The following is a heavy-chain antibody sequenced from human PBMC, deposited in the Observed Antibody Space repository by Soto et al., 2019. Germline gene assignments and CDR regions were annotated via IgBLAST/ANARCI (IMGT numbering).Heavy chain of an antibody. D-gene: IGHD6-13*01. CDR2: IRSKANSYAT. CDR1: WFTFSGSA. J-gene: IGHJ4*02. V-gene: IGHV3-73*01. CDR3: TRLGLGDSSSWYRFDY. Sequence: VGSLRLSCAASWFTFSGSAMHWVRQASGKGLEWVGRIRSKANSYATAYAASVKGRFTISRDDSKNTAYLQMNSLKTEDTAVYYCTRLGLGDSSSWYRFDYWGQGTLVTVSS.